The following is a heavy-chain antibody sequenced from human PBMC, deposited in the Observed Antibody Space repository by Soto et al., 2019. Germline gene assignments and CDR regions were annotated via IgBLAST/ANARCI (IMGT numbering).Heavy chain of an antibody. D-gene: IGHD2-8*01. J-gene: IGHJ3*01. CDR3: GPDVSPGSSRLYRDAFDL. Sequence: EVQLEESGGDLVQPGGSLRLSCAASGFTLSAYWMTWVRQAPGKGLEWVANINRDGSKKSYLDSVRGRFTISRDNVGNSLYLHMHSLRADDTTVYYCGPDVSPGSSRLYRDAFDLWCQGTMFTVSS. CDR2: INRDGSKK. CDR1: GFTLSAYW. V-gene: IGHV3-7*05.